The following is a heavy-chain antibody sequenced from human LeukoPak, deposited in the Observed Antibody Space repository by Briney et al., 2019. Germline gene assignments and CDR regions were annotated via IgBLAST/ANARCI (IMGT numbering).Heavy chain of an antibody. J-gene: IGHJ4*02. CDR3: ARVYDFWSGGPDFDY. Sequence: GGSLRLSCAAPGFTFSSYAMHWVRQAPGKGLEWVAVISYDGSNKYYADSVKGRFTISRDNSKNTLYLQMNSLRAEDTAVYYCARVYDFWSGGPDFDYWGQGTLVTVSS. CDR2: ISYDGSNK. V-gene: IGHV3-30-3*01. D-gene: IGHD3-3*01. CDR1: GFTFSSYA.